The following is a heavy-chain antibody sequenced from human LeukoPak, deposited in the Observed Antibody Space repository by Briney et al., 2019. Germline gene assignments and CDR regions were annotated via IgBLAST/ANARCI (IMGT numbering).Heavy chain of an antibody. CDR2: MNPNSGNT. D-gene: IGHD6-19*01. CDR1: GYTFTSYD. Sequence: ASVTVSCKASGYTFTSYDINWVRQATGQELEWMGWMNPNSGNTGYAQKFQGRVTMTRNTSISTAYMELSSLRSEDTAVYYCARHGVISSGWHHLYYYYYYMDVWGKGTTVTVSS. CDR3: ARHGVISSGWHHLYYYYYYMDV. J-gene: IGHJ6*03. V-gene: IGHV1-8*01.